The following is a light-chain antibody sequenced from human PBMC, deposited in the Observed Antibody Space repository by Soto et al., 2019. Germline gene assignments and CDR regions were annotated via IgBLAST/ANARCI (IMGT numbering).Light chain of an antibody. CDR2: GAS. V-gene: IGKV3-20*01. J-gene: IGKJ1*01. Sequence: VLTQSPGTLSLSPGERATLSCRASQSVSSYLAWYQQKPGQAPRLLIYGASSRATGIPDRFSGSGSGTDFTLTISRLEPEDFALYYCQQYGSSPLTFGQGTKVDI. CDR1: QSVSSY. CDR3: QQYGSSPLT.